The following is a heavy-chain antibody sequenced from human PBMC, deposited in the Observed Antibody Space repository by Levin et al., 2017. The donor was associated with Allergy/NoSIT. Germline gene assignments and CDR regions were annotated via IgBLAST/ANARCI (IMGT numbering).Heavy chain of an antibody. J-gene: IGHJ6*02. CDR2: IIPMFGAT. D-gene: IGHD1-7*01. V-gene: IGHV1-69*01. Sequence: KISCKASGGTFSNSAITWVRQAPVQGLEWMGGIIPMFGATNYAQRLQGRLTITADESTSTAYMELSSLTSEDTAVYYCATGQLDLRRRYFYAISVWGQGTTVTVSS. CDR1: GGTFSNSA. CDR3: ATGQLDLRRRYFYAISV.